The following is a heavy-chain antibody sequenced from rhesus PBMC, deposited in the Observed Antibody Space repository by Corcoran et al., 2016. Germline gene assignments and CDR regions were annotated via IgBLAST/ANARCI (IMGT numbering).Heavy chain of an antibody. CDR1: GGPISGYV. D-gene: IGHD1-38*01. CDR3: ARDLIAHSWDY. V-gene: IGHV4S5*01. CDR2: IGGSSGRT. Sequence: QVQLQESGPGLVKPSETLSLPCAGSGGPISGYVWNWSRRPPGEGVEWIGYIGGSSGRTYYNPSLKSRVTISTDTSKNQFSLKLSSGTAADTAVYYCARDLIAHSWDYWGQGVLVTVSS. J-gene: IGHJ4*01.